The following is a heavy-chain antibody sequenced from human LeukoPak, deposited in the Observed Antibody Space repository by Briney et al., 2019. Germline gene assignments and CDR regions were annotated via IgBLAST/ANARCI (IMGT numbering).Heavy chain of an antibody. CDR1: GFTFSSYS. Sequence: GGSLRLSCAASGFTFSSYSMNWVRQAPGKGLEWVSSISSSSSYIYYADSVKGRFTISRDSAKNSLYLQMNSLRAEDTAVYYCASVTLRYCSGGSCYPDYWGQGTLVTVSS. J-gene: IGHJ4*02. D-gene: IGHD2-15*01. CDR3: ASVTLRYCSGGSCYPDY. V-gene: IGHV3-21*01. CDR2: ISSSSSYI.